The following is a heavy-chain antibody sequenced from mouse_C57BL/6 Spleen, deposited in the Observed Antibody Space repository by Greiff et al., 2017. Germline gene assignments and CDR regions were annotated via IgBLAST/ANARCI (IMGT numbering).Heavy chain of an antibody. V-gene: IGHV1-82*01. Sequence: QVQLKESGPELVKPGASVKISCKASGYAFSSSWMNWVKQRPGKGLEWIGRIYPGDGDTNYNGKFKGKATLTADKSSSTAYMQLSSLTSDDSAVYFCARLLQGAMDYWGQGTSVTVSS. CDR3: ARLLQGAMDY. CDR2: IYPGDGDT. J-gene: IGHJ4*01. CDR1: GYAFSSSW. D-gene: IGHD6-1*01.